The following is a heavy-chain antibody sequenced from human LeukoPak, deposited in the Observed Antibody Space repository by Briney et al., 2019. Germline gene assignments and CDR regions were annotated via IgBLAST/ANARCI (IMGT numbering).Heavy chain of an antibody. D-gene: IGHD4-17*01. CDR2: ISGSGGST. Sequence: GGSLRLSCAASGFTFSSYAMSWVRQAPGKGLEWVSAISGSGGSTYYADSVKGRFTISRDNSKNTLYLQMNSLRAEDTAVYYCAKDYLGYGDYGWDYWGQGTLVTVSS. CDR3: AKDYLGYGDYGWDY. V-gene: IGHV3-23*01. CDR1: GFTFSSYA. J-gene: IGHJ4*02.